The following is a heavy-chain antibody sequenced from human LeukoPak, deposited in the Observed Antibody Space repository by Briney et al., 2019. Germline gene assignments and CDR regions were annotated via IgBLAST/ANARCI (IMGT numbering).Heavy chain of an antibody. CDR3: ARHKGSSIPFGY. CDR2: IYYSGST. V-gene: IGHV4-59*08. CDR1: GGSISSYY. D-gene: IGHD3-10*01. Sequence: SETLSLTCTVSGGSISSYYWSWIRQPPGKGLEWIGYIYYSGSTNYNPSLKSRVTISADTSKNQFPLKLSSVTAADTAVYYCARHKGSSIPFGYWGQGTLVTVSS. J-gene: IGHJ4*02.